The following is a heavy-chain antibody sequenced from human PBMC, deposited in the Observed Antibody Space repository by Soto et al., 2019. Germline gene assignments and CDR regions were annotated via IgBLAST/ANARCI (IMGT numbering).Heavy chain of an antibody. V-gene: IGHV5-51*01. Sequence: EVQLVQSGAEVKKPGESLKISCKGSGYSFTSYWIGWVRQMPGKGLEWMGIIYPGDSDTRYSPSFQGQVTISADKSISTAYLQWSSLKASDTPMYYCATLYCSGGSCYRPEYYFDYSGQGTLVTVSS. CDR3: ATLYCSGGSCYRPEYYFDY. D-gene: IGHD2-15*01. CDR1: GYSFTSYW. J-gene: IGHJ4*02. CDR2: IYPGDSDT.